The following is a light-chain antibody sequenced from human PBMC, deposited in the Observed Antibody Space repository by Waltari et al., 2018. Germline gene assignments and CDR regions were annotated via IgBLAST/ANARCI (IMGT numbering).Light chain of an antibody. CDR1: SSDVGSNNL. CDR2: EGS. CDR3: CSYAGSGTFVV. V-gene: IGLV2-23*03. J-gene: IGLJ2*01. Sequence: QSALTQPASVSGSPGQSITISCTGTSSDVGSNNLVSWYQQHPGQAPRVVIYEGSERPSGISNRFSGSKAGITASLTISGLQPEDEADYYGCSYAGSGTFVVFGGGTKLTVL.